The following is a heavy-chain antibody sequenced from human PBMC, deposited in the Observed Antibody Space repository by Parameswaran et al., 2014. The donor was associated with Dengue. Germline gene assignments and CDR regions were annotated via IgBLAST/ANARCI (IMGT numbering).Heavy chain of an antibody. CDR2: ISSSSSYI. CDR3: ARETTVTDPRWDWFDP. J-gene: IGHJ5*02. Sequence: WIRQPPGKGLEWVSSISSSSSYIYYADSVKGRFTISRDNAKNSLYLQMNSLRAEDTAVYYCARETTVTDPRWDWFDPWGPGNPGHRLL. V-gene: IGHV3-21*01. D-gene: IGHD4-17*01.